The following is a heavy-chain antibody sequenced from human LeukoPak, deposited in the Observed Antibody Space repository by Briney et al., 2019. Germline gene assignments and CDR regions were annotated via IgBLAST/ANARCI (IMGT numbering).Heavy chain of an antibody. V-gene: IGHV3-74*01. CDR3: AKDHYWSIDY. CDR1: GFTFSSYA. CDR2: IKGDGIST. D-gene: IGHD3-3*01. Sequence: GGSLRLSCAASGFTFSSYAMHWVCHAPGQGLVWVSRIKGDGISTNYADSVKGRFTISRDIAKNTLYLQMNSLRAEDTGVYYCAKDHYWSIDYWGRGTLVTVSS. J-gene: IGHJ4*02.